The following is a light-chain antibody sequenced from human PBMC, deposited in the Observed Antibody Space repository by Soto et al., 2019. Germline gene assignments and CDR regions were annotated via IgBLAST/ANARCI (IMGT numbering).Light chain of an antibody. CDR3: QQSYA. V-gene: IGKV1-39*01. CDR2: AAS. J-gene: IGKJ2*01. Sequence: DIQMTQSPSSLSASVGDRVTITCRASQSITSSFNWYQQKPGKAPKLLIYAASNLQSGVPSRFSGSKSATDFTLTISCLQPEDFATYYCQQSYAFGQGTKVEIK. CDR1: QSITSS.